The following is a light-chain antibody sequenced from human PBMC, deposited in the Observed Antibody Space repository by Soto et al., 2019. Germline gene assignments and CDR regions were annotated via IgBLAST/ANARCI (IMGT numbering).Light chain of an antibody. CDR3: QQYNNWRS. J-gene: IGKJ1*01. V-gene: IGKV3-15*01. CDR2: EAS. Sequence: EIVLTQSPVTLSASPGERVTLSCRASQSVDINLAWYQQKPGQAPRLLISEASTRASDIPSRFSGSGSGTDFSLTISSLQSEDFAVYYCQQYNNWRSFGQGTKV. CDR1: QSVDIN.